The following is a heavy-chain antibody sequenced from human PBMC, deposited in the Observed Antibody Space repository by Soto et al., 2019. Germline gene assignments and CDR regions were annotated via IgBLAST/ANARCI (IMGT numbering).Heavy chain of an antibody. CDR2: INPNSGGT. V-gene: IGHV1-2*04. Sequence: ASVKVSCKASGYTFTGYYMHWVRQAPGQGLEWMGWINPNSGGTNYAQKFQGWVTMTRDTSINTAYMELSRLRSDDTAVYYCARGGYDYVWGSYRSYGMDVWGQGTTVTVSS. J-gene: IGHJ6*02. CDR3: ARGGYDYVWGSYRSYGMDV. CDR1: GYTFTGYY. D-gene: IGHD3-16*02.